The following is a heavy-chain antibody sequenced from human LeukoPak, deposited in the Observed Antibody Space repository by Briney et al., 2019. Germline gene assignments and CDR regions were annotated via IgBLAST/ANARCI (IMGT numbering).Heavy chain of an antibody. CDR2: ISYDGSNK. CDR3: ARDLRDMITFGGVIGY. Sequence: GGSLRLSRAASGFTFSSYAMHWVRQAPGKGLEWVAVISYDGSNKYYADSVKGRFTISRDNSKNTLYLQMNSLRAEDTAVYYCARDLRDMITFGGVIGYWGQGTLVTVSS. V-gene: IGHV3-30-3*01. D-gene: IGHD3-16*02. J-gene: IGHJ4*02. CDR1: GFTFSSYA.